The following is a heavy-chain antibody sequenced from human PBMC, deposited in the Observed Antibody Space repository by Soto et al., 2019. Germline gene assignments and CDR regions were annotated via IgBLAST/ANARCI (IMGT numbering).Heavy chain of an antibody. CDR3: ARVVGYSSSTSCYTGWFDP. Sequence: QVQLVQSGAEVKTPGSSVKVSCKASGGTFTSYAISWVRQAPGQGLEWMGGIIPIFGTANYAQKFQGRVTITADESTSTAYMELSSLRSEDTAVYYCARVVGYSSSTSCYTGWFDPWGQGTLVTVSS. CDR1: GGTFTSYA. J-gene: IGHJ5*02. D-gene: IGHD2-2*02. CDR2: IIPIFGTA. V-gene: IGHV1-69*01.